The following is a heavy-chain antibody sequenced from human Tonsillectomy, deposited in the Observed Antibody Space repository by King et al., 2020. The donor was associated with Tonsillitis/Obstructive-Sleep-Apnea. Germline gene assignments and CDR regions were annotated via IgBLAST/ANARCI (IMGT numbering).Heavy chain of an antibody. CDR3: ARSTQDNSNDRMVLIYYYNMDV. Sequence: QLVQSGAEVKRPGASVKVSCKTSGYTFTSYDITWVRQAPGQGLEWMGWISGYNGNTNYAQKFQGRVTMTTDTSTSTAYMELRSLRSDDTAVYSCARSTQDNSNDRMVLIYYYNMDVWGKGTTVTVSS. D-gene: IGHD4-11*01. V-gene: IGHV1-18*01. J-gene: IGHJ6*03. CDR2: ISGYNGNT. CDR1: GYTFTSYD.